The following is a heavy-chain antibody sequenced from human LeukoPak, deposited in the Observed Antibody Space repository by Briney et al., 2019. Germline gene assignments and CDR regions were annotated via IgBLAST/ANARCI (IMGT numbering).Heavy chain of an antibody. J-gene: IGHJ5*02. CDR3: ARETCSGGSCYYKNNWSDP. Sequence: GGSLRLSCAASGFTFSSYEMNWVRQAPGKGLEWVSYISSSGSTIYYADSVKGRFTTSRDNAKNSLYLQMNSLRAEDTAVYYCARETCSGGSCYYKNNWSDPWGQGTLVTVSS. CDR1: GFTFSSYE. V-gene: IGHV3-48*03. D-gene: IGHD2-15*01. CDR2: ISSSGSTI.